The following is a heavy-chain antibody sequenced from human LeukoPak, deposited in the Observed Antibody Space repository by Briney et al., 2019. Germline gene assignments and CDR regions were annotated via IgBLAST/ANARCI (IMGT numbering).Heavy chain of an antibody. CDR3: ARAPFYYYMDV. CDR1: GDSINTYY. CDR2: IYSTGTA. J-gene: IGHJ6*03. Sequence: SETLSLTCTVSGDSINTYYWNWIRQPPGQGLEWIAHIYSTGTASYNPSLKSRVTISIDTSKNQFSLKLSSVTAADTAVYYCARAPFYYYMDVWGKGTTVTVSS. V-gene: IGHV4-59*01.